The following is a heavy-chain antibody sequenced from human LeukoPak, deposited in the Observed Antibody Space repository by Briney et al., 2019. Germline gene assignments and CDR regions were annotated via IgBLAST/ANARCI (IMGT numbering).Heavy chain of an antibody. V-gene: IGHV4-34*01. J-gene: IGHJ1*01. Sequence: SETLSLTCAVYGGSFSGYYWSWIRQPPGKGLEWIGEINHSGSTNYNPSLKSRVTISVDTSKNQFSLKLSSVTAADTAVYYCARAGYCSSTSCSLLRKYFQHWGQGTLVTVSS. CDR1: GGSFSGYY. D-gene: IGHD2-2*01. CDR3: ARAGYCSSTSCSLLRKYFQH. CDR2: INHSGST.